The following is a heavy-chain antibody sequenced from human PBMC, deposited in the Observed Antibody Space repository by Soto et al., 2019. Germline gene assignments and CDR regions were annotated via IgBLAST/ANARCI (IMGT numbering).Heavy chain of an antibody. CDR2: IYYIGST. Sequence: PSETLSLTCTVSGGSVSSGSYYWSWIRQPPGKGLEWIGYIYYIGSTNYNPSLNSRVTISVDTSKNQFSLKLSSVTAADTAVYYCARVDASMITFGGVIPLFDYWGQGTLVTVSS. CDR3: ARVDASMITFGGVIPLFDY. V-gene: IGHV4-61*01. D-gene: IGHD3-16*02. J-gene: IGHJ4*02. CDR1: GGSVSSGSYY.